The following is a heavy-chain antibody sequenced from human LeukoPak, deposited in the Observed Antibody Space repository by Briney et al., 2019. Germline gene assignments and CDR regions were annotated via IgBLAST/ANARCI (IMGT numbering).Heavy chain of an antibody. D-gene: IGHD3-22*01. V-gene: IGHV4-31*03. Sequence: TLSLTCTVSGGSISSGGYYWSWIRQHPGKGLEWIGYIYYSGSTYYNPSLKRRATISVDTSKNHFSLKLSSVTAADTAVYYCARTPDNHYYYMDVWGKGTTVTVSS. J-gene: IGHJ6*03. CDR2: IYYSGST. CDR3: ARTPDNHYYYMDV. CDR1: GGSISSGGYY.